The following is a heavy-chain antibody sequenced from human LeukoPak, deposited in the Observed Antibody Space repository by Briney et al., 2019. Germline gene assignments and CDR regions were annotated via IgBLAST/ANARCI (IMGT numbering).Heavy chain of an antibody. CDR1: GGSISNSNYY. J-gene: IGHJ4*02. V-gene: IGHV4-39*07. Sequence: SETLSLTCTVSGGSISNSNYYWGWIRQPPGKGLEWIGEIFHSGSINYNPSLKSRLTISVDKSKNEFSLKLTSVTAADTAVYYCAREAGDYSRGFDYWGQGTLVTVSS. D-gene: IGHD2-15*01. CDR3: AREAGDYSRGFDY. CDR2: IFHSGSI.